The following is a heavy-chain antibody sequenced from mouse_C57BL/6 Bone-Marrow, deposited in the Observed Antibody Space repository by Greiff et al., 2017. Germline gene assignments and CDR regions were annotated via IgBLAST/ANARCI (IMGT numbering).Heavy chain of an antibody. CDR2: IYPGSGST. Sequence: VQLQQPGAELVKPGASVKMSCKASGYTFTSYWITWVKQRPGQGLEWIGDIYPGSGSTNYNEKFKSKATLTVDTSSSTAYIQLSSLTSEDSAVYYSARSLSYYSGSSPYSFDSWGQGTTLTVSS. D-gene: IGHD1-1*01. J-gene: IGHJ2*01. V-gene: IGHV1-55*01. CDR3: ARSLSYYSGSSPYSFDS. CDR1: GYTFTSYW.